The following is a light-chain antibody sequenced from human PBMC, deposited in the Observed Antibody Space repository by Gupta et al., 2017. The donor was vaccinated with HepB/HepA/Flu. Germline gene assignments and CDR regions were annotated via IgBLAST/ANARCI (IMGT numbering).Light chain of an antibody. CDR2: SAS. J-gene: IGKJ4*01. V-gene: IGKV1-6*01. CDR3: RQDCGYPIT. CDR1: QDIRNE. Sequence: AIQMTQSPSSLSASVGDRVTITCRAGQDIRNELSWYQQTPGKAPKLLIYSASSLQTGIPSRFSGSASGTDFTLTINILHPEDIATYYCRQDCGYPITFGGGTRVEI.